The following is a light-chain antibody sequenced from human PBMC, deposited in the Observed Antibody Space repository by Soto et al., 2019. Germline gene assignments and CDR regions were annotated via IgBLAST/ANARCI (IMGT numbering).Light chain of an antibody. CDR2: GAS. V-gene: IGKV3-15*01. Sequence: EIVMTQSPATLSVSPGERATLSCRASQSVRSNLAWYQQKPGQAPRLLIYGASTGATGIPARFSGSGPGTEFTLTISSLQSEDFAVYYCQQYNNWPRTFGQGTKVDIK. J-gene: IGKJ1*01. CDR1: QSVRSN. CDR3: QQYNNWPRT.